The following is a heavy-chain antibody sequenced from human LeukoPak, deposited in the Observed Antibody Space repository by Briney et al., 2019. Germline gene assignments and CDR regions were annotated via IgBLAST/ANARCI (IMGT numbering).Heavy chain of an antibody. Sequence: GGSLRLSCAASGFTFSDYTMNWVRQAPGKGLEWVSSISSSFNYIYYADSIKGRFTISRDNAKNSLYLQMNSLRAEDTAVYYCALSTGNLHVWGQGTLVTVSS. CDR2: ISSSFNYI. CDR1: GFTFSDYT. D-gene: IGHD1-1*01. V-gene: IGHV3-21*01. J-gene: IGHJ4*02. CDR3: ALSTGNLHV.